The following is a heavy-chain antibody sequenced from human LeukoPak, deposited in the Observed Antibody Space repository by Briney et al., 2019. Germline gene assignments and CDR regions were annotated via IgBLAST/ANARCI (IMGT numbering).Heavy chain of an antibody. J-gene: IGHJ4*02. V-gene: IGHV4-31*03. CDR2: IYYSGNT. CDR3: ARRLPSIAALDY. CDR1: GGSIRSGGYY. D-gene: IGHD2-15*01. Sequence: SETLSLTCTVSGGSIRSGGYYWSWIRQHPGKGLEWIGYIYYSGNTYYTPSLKSRVTMSVDTSKNQFSLNLSSVTAADTAVYFCARRLPSIAALDYWGQGILVTVSS.